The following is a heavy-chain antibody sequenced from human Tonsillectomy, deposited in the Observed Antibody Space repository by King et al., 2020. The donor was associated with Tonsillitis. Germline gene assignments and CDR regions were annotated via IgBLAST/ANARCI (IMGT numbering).Heavy chain of an antibody. V-gene: IGHV3-7*01. J-gene: IGHJ3*02. CDR3: VRDLNPNVLTTYFDAFDM. D-gene: IGHD3-9*01. Sequence: VQLVESGGGLVQPGGSLRLSCVGSGFSFCNYWMTCVRQAPGKGLEWVANINGAGSTTYHLDSVKGRFTFSRDNAKGSLYLKMNSLRVEETAVYYCVRDLNPNVLTTYFDAFDMWGQGTMVTVSS. CDR2: INGAGSTT. CDR1: GFSFCNYW.